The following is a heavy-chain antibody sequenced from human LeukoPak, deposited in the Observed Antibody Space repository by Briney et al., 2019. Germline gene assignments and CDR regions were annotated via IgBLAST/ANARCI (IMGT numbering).Heavy chain of an antibody. CDR2: IYYSGST. V-gene: IGHV4-59*01. J-gene: IGHJ6*02. Sequence: KTSETLSLTCTVSGGSISSYYWSWIRQPPGKGLEWIGYIYYSGSTNYNPSLKSRVTISVDTSKNQFSLKLSSVTAADTAVYYCARDHWNYGYYYYGMDVWGQGTTVTVSS. CDR3: ARDHWNYGYYYYGMDV. CDR1: GGSISSYY. D-gene: IGHD1-7*01.